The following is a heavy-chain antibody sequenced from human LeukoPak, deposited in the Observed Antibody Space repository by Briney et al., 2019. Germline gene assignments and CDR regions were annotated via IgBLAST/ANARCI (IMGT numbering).Heavy chain of an antibody. CDR2: INPNSGGT. CDR1: GYTFTGYY. D-gene: IGHD6-19*01. V-gene: IGHV1-2*02. Sequence: ASVKVSCKASGYTFTGYYMHWVRQAPGQGLEWMGWINPNSGGTIYAQKFQGRVTMTEDTSTDTAYMELSSLRSEDTAVYYCATGARGWYGGYYFDYWGQGTLVTVSS. CDR3: ATGARGWYGGYYFDY. J-gene: IGHJ4*02.